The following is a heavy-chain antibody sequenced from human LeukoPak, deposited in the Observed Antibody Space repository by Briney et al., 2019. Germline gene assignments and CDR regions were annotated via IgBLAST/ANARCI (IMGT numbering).Heavy chain of an antibody. D-gene: IGHD3-9*01. J-gene: IGHJ3*02. Sequence: GGSLRLSCAPSGFTFDDCGMSWVRQAPGKGLEWVSGINWNGDSTGYADSVKGRFTISRDNAKNSLYLQMNSLSAEATAVYYCARAGFLTGYYGAFDIWGQGTMVTVSS. CDR2: INWNGDST. CDR1: GFTFDDCG. V-gene: IGHV3-20*04. CDR3: ARAGFLTGYYGAFDI.